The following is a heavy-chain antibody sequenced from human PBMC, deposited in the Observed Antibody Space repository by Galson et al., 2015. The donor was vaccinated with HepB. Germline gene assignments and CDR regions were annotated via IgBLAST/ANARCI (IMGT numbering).Heavy chain of an antibody. D-gene: IGHD4-17*01. Sequence: SVKVSCKASGGTFSSYAISWVRQAPGQGLEWMGGIIPIFGTANYAQKFLGRVTITADKSTSTAYMELSSLRSEDTAVYYCARANHDYGDYVYYAFDIWGQGTMVTVSS. CDR3: ARANHDYGDYVYYAFDI. V-gene: IGHV1-69*06. CDR1: GGTFSSYA. CDR2: IIPIFGTA. J-gene: IGHJ3*02.